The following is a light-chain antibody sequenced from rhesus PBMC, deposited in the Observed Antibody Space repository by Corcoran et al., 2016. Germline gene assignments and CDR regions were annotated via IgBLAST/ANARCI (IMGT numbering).Light chain of an antibody. CDR2: KAS. J-gene: IGKJ1*01. CDR1: QRISSW. V-gene: IGKV1-22*01. Sequence: DIQMTQSPSSLSASVGDTVTITCRASQRISSWLDWYQQKPGKAPNLLIYKASSLQSGVPSRFSGSGSGTDFTLTISSLQPEDFATYYCLQYSRSPWTFCQGTKVEIK. CDR3: LQYSRSPWT.